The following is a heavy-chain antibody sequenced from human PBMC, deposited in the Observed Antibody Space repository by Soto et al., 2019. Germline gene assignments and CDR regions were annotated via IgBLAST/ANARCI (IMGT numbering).Heavy chain of an antibody. CDR2: VWYDGGNK. V-gene: IGHV3-33*08. Sequence: GGSLRLSCAASGFTFVSYGMHWVRQAPGKGLEWVALVWYDGGNKYYADSVKGRFTISRDNSKNTVYLQVNSLRTEDTAVYYCARDRAYCSGECYPSLAYFDLWGRGNLVTVSS. D-gene: IGHD2-21*01. CDR1: GFTFVSYG. J-gene: IGHJ2*01. CDR3: ARDRAYCSGECYPSLAYFDL.